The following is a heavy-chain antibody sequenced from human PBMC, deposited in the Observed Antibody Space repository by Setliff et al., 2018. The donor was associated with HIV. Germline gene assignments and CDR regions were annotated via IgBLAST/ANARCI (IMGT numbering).Heavy chain of an antibody. CDR1: RYTFSNFW. D-gene: IGHD1-26*01. CDR3: ANLWEVGA. V-gene: IGHV3-7*03. J-gene: IGHJ5*02. CDR2: IKKDGSEI. Sequence: GVLKISCAASRYTFSNFWMDWVRQAPGKGLEWVATIKKDGSEIYYVDSVKGRFTISRDNARTSLYLEMSSLRVEDTAVYLCANLWEVGAWGQGTLVTVSS.